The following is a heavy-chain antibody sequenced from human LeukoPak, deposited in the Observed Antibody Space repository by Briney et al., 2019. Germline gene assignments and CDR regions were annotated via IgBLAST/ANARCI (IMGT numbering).Heavy chain of an antibody. CDR2: LNHSGST. CDR3: ARGRAVTIPYYYYYMDV. Sequence: SETLSLTCAVYGGSFSGYYWSWIRQPPGKGLEWIGELNHSGSTNYNPSLKSRVTISVDTSKNQFSLKLSSVTAADTAVYYCARGRAVTIPYYYYYMDVWGKGTTVTVSS. D-gene: IGHD4-17*01. J-gene: IGHJ6*03. CDR1: GGSFSGYY. V-gene: IGHV4-34*01.